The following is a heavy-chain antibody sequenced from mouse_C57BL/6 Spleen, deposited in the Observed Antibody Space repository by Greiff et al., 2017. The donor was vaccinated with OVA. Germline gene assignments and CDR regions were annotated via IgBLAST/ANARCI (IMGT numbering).Heavy chain of an antibody. V-gene: IGHV1-50*01. CDR1: GYTFTSYW. Sequence: QVQLQQPGAELVKPGASVKLSCKASGYTFTSYWMQWVKQRPGQGLEWIGEIDPSDSYTNYNQKFKGKATLTVDTSSSTAYMQLSSLTSEDSAVYYCARGGTQFDYWGKGTTLTVSS. CDR2: IDPSDSYT. J-gene: IGHJ2*01. D-gene: IGHD3-2*02. CDR3: ARGGTQFDY.